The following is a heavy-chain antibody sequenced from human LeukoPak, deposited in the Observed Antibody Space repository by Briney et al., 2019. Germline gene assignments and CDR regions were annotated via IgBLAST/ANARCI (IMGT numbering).Heavy chain of an antibody. Sequence: ASVKVSCKASGYTFTSYDINWVRQATGQGLEWMGWMNPNSGNTGYAQKFQGRVTITRNTSISTAYMELSSLRSEDTAVYYCARVHSWGSYVWFDPWGQGTLVTVSS. CDR1: GYTFTSYD. D-gene: IGHD1-26*01. CDR3: ARVHSWGSYVWFDP. V-gene: IGHV1-8*03. CDR2: MNPNSGNT. J-gene: IGHJ5*02.